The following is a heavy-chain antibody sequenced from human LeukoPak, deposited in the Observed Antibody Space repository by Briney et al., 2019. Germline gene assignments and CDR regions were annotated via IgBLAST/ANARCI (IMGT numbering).Heavy chain of an antibody. J-gene: IGHJ5*02. CDR1: GFTFSSYA. CDR2: ISYDGSNK. V-gene: IGHV3-30*04. Sequence: PGRSLRLSCAASGFTFSSYAMQWVRQAPGKGLEWVAVISYDGSNKYYADSVKGRFTISRDNSKNTLYLQMNSLRAEDTAVYYCARDVDGWFDPWGQGTLVTVSS. CDR3: ARDVDGWFDP.